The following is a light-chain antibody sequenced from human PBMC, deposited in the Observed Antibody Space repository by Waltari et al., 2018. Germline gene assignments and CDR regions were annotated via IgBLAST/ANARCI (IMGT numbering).Light chain of an antibody. CDR2: DAS. Sequence: EIVMTQSPATLSVSPGERATLSCRASQSVSSNYLAWYQHKPGQAPILVIYDASTRATGIPDRFSGSGSGTDFTLTISRLEPEDFAVYYCQQYGSSPRTFGQGTKVEIK. V-gene: IGKV3-20*01. J-gene: IGKJ1*01. CDR3: QQYGSSPRT. CDR1: QSVSSNY.